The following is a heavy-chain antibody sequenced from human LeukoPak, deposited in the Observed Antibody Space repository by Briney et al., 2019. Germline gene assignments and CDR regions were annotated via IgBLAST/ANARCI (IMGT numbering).Heavy chain of an antibody. Sequence: GGSLRLSCAASGFTFSSYSMNWVRQAPGKGLEWVSYISSSGSTIYYADSVKGRFTISRDNAKNSLYLQMNSLRAEDTAVYYCARDAGFGESREAYYYYYMDVWGKGTTVTVS. J-gene: IGHJ6*03. CDR3: ARDAGFGESREAYYYYYMDV. D-gene: IGHD3-10*01. V-gene: IGHV3-48*04. CDR2: ISSSGSTI. CDR1: GFTFSSYS.